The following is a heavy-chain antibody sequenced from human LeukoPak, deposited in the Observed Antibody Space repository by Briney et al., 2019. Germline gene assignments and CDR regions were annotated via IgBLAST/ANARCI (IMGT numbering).Heavy chain of an antibody. V-gene: IGHV4-30-4*01. CDR2: IYYSGRT. Sequence: SETLSLTCSVSGGSISSGDYYWSWIRQPPGKGLEWVGYIYYSGRTYYSPSLMSRVTISIDTSKNQFSLKLTSVTDADTAVYYCARGPGYSSSWYNYWGQGTLVTVSS. J-gene: IGHJ4*02. CDR3: ARGPGYSSSWYNY. D-gene: IGHD6-13*01. CDR1: GGSISSGDYY.